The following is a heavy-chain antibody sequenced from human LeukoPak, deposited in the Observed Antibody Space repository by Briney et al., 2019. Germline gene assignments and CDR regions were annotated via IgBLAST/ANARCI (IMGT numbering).Heavy chain of an antibody. CDR1: GYTFTDYN. CDR2: MNPISGNT. D-gene: IGHD2-2*01. Sequence: ASVKVSCKASGYTFTDYNINWVRQAPGQGLEWMGWMNPISGNTGFAQNFQGRATIIRDTSINTAYLELSSLRSEDTAVYYCAKVRYCTTASCHYTFDYWGQGTLVTVSS. V-gene: IGHV1-8*03. J-gene: IGHJ4*02. CDR3: AKVRYCTTASCHYTFDY.